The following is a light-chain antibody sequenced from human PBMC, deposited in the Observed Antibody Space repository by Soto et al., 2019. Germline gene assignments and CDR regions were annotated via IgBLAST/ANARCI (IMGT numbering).Light chain of an antibody. CDR1: QSVRSN. CDR3: QQYGGMWT. Sequence: EIVMTQSPGTLSVSPGERVTISCRASQSVRSNLAWYQQKPGQAPRLLIYGTSTRATGIPARFSGSGSETEFTLTISSLQYEDFAVYYCQQYGGMWTFGQGTKVDIK. CDR2: GTS. V-gene: IGKV3-15*01. J-gene: IGKJ1*01.